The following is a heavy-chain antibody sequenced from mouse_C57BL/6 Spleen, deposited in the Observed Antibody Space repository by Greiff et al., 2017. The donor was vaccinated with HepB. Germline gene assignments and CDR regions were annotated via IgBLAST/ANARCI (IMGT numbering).Heavy chain of an antibody. J-gene: IGHJ3*01. CDR1: GFTFSSYA. D-gene: IGHD1-3*01. CDR2: ISSGGDYI. Sequence: EVHLVESGEGLVKPGGSLKLSCAASGFTFSSYAMSWVRQTPEKRLEWVAYISSGGDYIYYADTVKGRFTISRDNARNTLYLQMSSLKSEDTAMYYCTRDLNSLFAYWGQGTLVTVSA. V-gene: IGHV5-9-1*02. CDR3: TRDLNSLFAY.